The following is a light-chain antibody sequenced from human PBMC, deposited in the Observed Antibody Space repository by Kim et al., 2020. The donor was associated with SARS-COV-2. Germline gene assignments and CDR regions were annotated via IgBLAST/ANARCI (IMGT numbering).Light chain of an antibody. CDR1: QDIGKY. J-gene: IGKJ1*01. CDR3: QKYDTAPKT. Sequence: DIQMTQSPSTLSASVGDRVTITCRASQDIGKYLAWYQQKPGKVPMFLIYAASTLQSGVPSRFSGSVSGTEFTLTISSLQPEDVATYYCQKYDTAPKTFGQGTKVDIK. V-gene: IGKV1-27*01. CDR2: AAS.